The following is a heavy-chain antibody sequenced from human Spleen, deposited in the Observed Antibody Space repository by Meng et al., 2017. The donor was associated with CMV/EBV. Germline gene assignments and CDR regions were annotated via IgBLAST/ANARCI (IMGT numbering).Heavy chain of an antibody. Sequence: ASVKVSCKASGYTFTGYYMHWVRQAPGQGLEWMGWINPNSGGTSYAQKFQGRVTMTRDTSISTVYMELSRLRSDDTAVYYCARMGGYCSGGSCYVHYWGQGTLVTVSS. CDR3: ARMGGYCSGGSCYVHY. J-gene: IGHJ4*02. CDR1: GYTFTGYY. D-gene: IGHD2-15*01. V-gene: IGHV1-2*02. CDR2: INPNSGGT.